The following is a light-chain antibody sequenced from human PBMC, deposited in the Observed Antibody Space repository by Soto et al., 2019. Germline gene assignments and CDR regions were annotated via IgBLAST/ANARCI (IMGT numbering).Light chain of an antibody. V-gene: IGKV4-1*01. CDR1: QTILYSSNNRNY. CDR2: WAS. Sequence: DIVVAQSPDSLAASLGERATINCKSSQTILYSSNNRNYLAWYQQKPGQPPKLLIYWASTRESGVPDRFSGSGSGTDFTLTISSLQAEDVAVYYCQQYYSPPYTFGQGTKLEI. CDR3: QQYYSPPYT. J-gene: IGKJ2*01.